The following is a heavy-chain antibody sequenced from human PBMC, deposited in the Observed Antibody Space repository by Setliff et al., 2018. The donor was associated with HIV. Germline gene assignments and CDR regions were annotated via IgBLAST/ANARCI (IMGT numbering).Heavy chain of an antibody. CDR3: ARRIKDNDNYNIPCES. Sequence: ASVKVSCKASGYTFSDHGINWVRQASGQRLEWMGWVNPKSDNSGLAQKFQGRVFLTSNASLNTTYMYLNGLTSDDTATYYCARRIKDNDNYNIPCESWGQGTLVTVSS. CDR1: GYTFSDHG. CDR2: VNPKSDNS. J-gene: IGHJ5*01. D-gene: IGHD3-10*01. V-gene: IGHV1-8*02.